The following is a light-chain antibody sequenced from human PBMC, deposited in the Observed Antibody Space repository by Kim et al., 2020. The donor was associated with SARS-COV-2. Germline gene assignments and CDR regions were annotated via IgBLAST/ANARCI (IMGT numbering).Light chain of an antibody. J-gene: IGKJ4*01. CDR2: SAY. Sequence: GDEVTMSGQVVKGNKSYLRRAREKPRRQPKLIIYSAYNLQSGVPSRCSSSRYGTEFTLTIRRLQTEDVANYYEQRKNDAPRGTCGGGTKVDIK. CDR3: QRKNDAPRGT. CDR1: KGNKSY. V-gene: IGKV1-27*01.